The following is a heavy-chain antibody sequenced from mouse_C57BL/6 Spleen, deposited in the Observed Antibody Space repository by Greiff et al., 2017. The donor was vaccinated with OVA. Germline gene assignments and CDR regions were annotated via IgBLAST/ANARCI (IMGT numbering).Heavy chain of an antibody. V-gene: IGHV1-80*01. D-gene: IGHD4-1*01. CDR2: IYPGDGDT. CDR1: GYAFSSYW. J-gene: IGHJ4*01. Sequence: QVQLQQSGAELVKPGASVKISCKASGYAFSSYWMTWVKQRPGKGLEWIGQIYPGDGDTNYNGKFKGKATLTADKSSSTAYMQLSSLTSEDSAVYFCARSPNWYYAMDYWGQGTSVTVSS. CDR3: ARSPNWYYAMDY.